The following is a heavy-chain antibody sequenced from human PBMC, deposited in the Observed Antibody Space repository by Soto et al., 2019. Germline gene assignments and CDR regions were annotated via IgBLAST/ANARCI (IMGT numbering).Heavy chain of an antibody. D-gene: IGHD6-19*01. CDR2: ISGSGGSA. J-gene: IGHJ3*01. CDR1: GFTFSNYA. Sequence: GGSLRLSCAASGFTFSNYAMNWVRQAPGKGLECVSVISGSGGSAYYADSVQGRFTISRYNSKNTLYMQMNSLRDEDTAIYYCVREGSGWNSRGSFDFWGRGTMVTVSS. V-gene: IGHV3-23*01. CDR3: VREGSGWNSRGSFDF.